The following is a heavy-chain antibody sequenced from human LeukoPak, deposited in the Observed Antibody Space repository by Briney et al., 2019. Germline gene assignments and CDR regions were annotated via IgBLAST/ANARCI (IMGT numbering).Heavy chain of an antibody. Sequence: PGRSLRLSCAASGFTFSSYAMHWVRQAPGKGLEWVAVISYDGSNKYYADSVKGRFTISRDNSKNTLYLQMNSLRAVDTAVYYCARVFIAARNHDAFDIWGQGTMVTVSS. J-gene: IGHJ3*02. CDR3: ARVFIAARNHDAFDI. V-gene: IGHV3-30-3*01. CDR1: GFTFSSYA. CDR2: ISYDGSNK. D-gene: IGHD6-6*01.